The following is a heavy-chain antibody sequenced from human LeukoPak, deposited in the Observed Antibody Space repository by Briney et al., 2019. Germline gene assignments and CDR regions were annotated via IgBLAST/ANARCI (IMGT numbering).Heavy chain of an antibody. Sequence: PSETLSLTCTVSGGSISSYSWSWIRQPPGKGLEWIGSIYYSGSTNYNPSLKSRVTMSVDTSKNQFSLKLSSVTAADTAVYYCARAITSGYSSSWPEEYYFDYWGQGTLVTVSS. D-gene: IGHD6-13*01. CDR3: ARAITSGYSSSWPEEYYFDY. CDR1: GGSISSYS. J-gene: IGHJ4*02. CDR2: IYYSGST. V-gene: IGHV4-59*08.